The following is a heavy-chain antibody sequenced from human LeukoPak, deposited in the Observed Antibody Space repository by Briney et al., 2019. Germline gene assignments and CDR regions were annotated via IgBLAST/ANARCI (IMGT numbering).Heavy chain of an antibody. D-gene: IGHD5-12*01. CDR3: GKGLNRDYSGIGDH. V-gene: IGHV3-23*01. J-gene: IGHJ4*02. CDR2: MSGSGVYT. Sequence: PGGSLRLSCAASGFTFSNYAMSWVRQAPGKGLEGVSSMSGSGVYTYYADSVRGRFTISRDNSENKLYLQANSLRAEDTAVYYCGKGLNRDYSGIGDHWGQGTLVTVSS. CDR1: GFTFSNYA.